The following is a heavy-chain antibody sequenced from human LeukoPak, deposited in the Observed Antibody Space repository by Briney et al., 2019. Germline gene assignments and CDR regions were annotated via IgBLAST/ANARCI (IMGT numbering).Heavy chain of an antibody. CDR2: IRYDGSNK. D-gene: IGHD3-3*01. CDR1: GFTFSSYG. CDR3: AKGPHYDFWSGNGDFDY. Sequence: PGGSLRLSCAASGFTFSSYGMHWVRQAPGKGLEWVAFIRYDGSNKYYADSVKGRFTISRDNSKNTLYLQMNSLRAEDTAVYYCAKGPHYDFWSGNGDFDYWGQGTLVTVSS. J-gene: IGHJ4*02. V-gene: IGHV3-30*02.